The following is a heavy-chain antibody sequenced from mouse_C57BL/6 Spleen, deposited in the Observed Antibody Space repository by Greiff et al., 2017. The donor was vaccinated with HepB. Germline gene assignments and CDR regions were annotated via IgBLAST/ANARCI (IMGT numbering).Heavy chain of an antibody. Sequence: VQLQQSGPELVKPGASVKISCKASGYSFTGYYMNWVKQSPEKSLEWIGEINPSTGGTTYNQKFKAKATLTVDKSSSTAYMQLKSLTSEDSAVYHCARSWAGMGYFDYWGQGTTLTVSS. J-gene: IGHJ2*01. CDR2: INPSTGGT. D-gene: IGHD2-3*01. V-gene: IGHV1-42*01. CDR1: GYSFTGYY. CDR3: ARSWAGMGYFDY.